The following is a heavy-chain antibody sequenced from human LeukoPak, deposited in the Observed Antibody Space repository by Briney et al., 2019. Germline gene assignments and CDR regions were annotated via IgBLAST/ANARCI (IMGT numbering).Heavy chain of an antibody. CDR2: INPNSGGT. Sequence: GASVKVSCKASGYTFTGYYMHWVRQAPGQGLEWMGWINPNSGGTNYAQKFQGRVTMTRDTSISTAYMELSRLRSDGTAVYYCARPNFHNEIFDYWGQGTLVTVSS. CDR3: ARPNFHNEIFDY. J-gene: IGHJ4*02. D-gene: IGHD2-8*01. CDR1: GYTFTGYY. V-gene: IGHV1-2*02.